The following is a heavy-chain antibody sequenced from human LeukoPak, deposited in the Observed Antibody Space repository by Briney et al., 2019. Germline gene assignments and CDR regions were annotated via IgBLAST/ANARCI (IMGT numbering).Heavy chain of an antibody. CDR1: GFTFSSYA. D-gene: IGHD3-10*01. V-gene: IGHV3-23*01. CDR2: ISGSGGST. CDR3: ASRGESGSGSYPLFF. Sequence: GGSLRLSCAASGFTFSSYAMSWVRQAPGKGLEWVSAISGSGGSTYYADSVKGRFTISRDNSKNTLYLQMNSLRAEDTAVYYCASRGESGSGSYPLFFWGKGTTVTVSS. J-gene: IGHJ6*04.